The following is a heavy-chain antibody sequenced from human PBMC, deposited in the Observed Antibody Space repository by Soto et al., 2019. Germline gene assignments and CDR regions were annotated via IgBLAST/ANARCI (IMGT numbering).Heavy chain of an antibody. D-gene: IGHD5-12*01. CDR1: GGSIRSSSFY. V-gene: IGHV4-39*01. CDR2: FYYSGST. CDR3: ARRFYDGNEGFNY. J-gene: IGHJ4*02. Sequence: SETLSLTCTVSGGSIRSSSFYWGWIRQPPGRGLEWIGGFYYSGSTYYNPSLKSRVTISVDTSKNQFSLNLSSVTAADTAVYYCARRFYDGNEGFNYWGQGTLVIVSS.